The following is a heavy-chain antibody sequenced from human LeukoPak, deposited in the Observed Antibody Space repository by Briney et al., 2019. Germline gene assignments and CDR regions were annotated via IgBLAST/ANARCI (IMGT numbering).Heavy chain of an antibody. Sequence: SETLSLTCTVSGGSVSSTRYYWGWIRQPPGKGLEWIGSGFYSGSTYHNPSLKSRVTISVDTSKNQFSLKLSSVTAADTAVYYCARRKRSGCSSTSCLLNWFDPWGQGTLVTVSS. D-gene: IGHD2-2*01. CDR3: ARRKRSGCSSTSCLLNWFDP. V-gene: IGHV4-39*07. J-gene: IGHJ5*02. CDR1: GGSVSSTRYY. CDR2: GFYSGST.